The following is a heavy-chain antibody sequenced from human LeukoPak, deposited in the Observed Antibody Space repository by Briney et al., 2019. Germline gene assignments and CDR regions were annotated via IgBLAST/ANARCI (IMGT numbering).Heavy chain of an antibody. CDR1: GGTFSSYA. J-gene: IGHJ5*02. Sequence: SVKVSCKASGGTFSSYAISWVRQAPGQGLEWMGGIIPIFGTANYAQKFQGRVTITTDESTSTAYMELSSLRSEDTAVYYCAIRDGTTSIPSWFDPWGQGTLVTVSS. CDR3: AIRDGTTSIPSWFDP. D-gene: IGHD4-17*01. V-gene: IGHV1-69*05. CDR2: IIPIFGTA.